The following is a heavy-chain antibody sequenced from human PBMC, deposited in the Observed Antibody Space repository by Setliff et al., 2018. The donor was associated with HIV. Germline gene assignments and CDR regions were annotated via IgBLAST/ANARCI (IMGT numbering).Heavy chain of an antibody. CDR2: ISGGSTSHM. CDR3: ARDLYPLTTRYSFDY. Sequence: GGSLRLSCAASGFTFSDHYMSWIRQAPGKGPEWVSYISGGSTSHMNYADSVKGRFTISRDNAKNTLYLQMNSLRAEDTAVYYCARDLYPLTTRYSFDYWGQGTLVTVSS. CDR1: GFTFSDHY. D-gene: IGHD4-17*01. J-gene: IGHJ4*02. V-gene: IGHV3-11*06.